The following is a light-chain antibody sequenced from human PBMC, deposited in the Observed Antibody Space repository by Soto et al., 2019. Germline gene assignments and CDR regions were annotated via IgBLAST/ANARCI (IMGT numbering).Light chain of an antibody. J-gene: IGKJ3*01. CDR1: QSVTSTY. CDR3: QQHHSLPTT. Sequence: EIVLTQSPGTLSLSPGERATLSCRASQSVTSTYLAWYQQKPGQPPRLLIYGASNRATGIPDRFSGSGSGTDFTLTISRLEPEDFTVYYCQQHHSLPTTFGPGTKVHI. CDR2: GAS. V-gene: IGKV3-20*01.